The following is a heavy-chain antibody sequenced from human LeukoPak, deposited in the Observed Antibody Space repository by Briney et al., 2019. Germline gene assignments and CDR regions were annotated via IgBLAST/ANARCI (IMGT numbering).Heavy chain of an antibody. J-gene: IGHJ4*02. CDR1: GFTFSGYS. CDR2: ISSSSSCI. D-gene: IGHD3-9*01. Sequence: PGGPLRLSCAASGFTFSGYSMNWVRQAPGKGLEWVSSISSSSSCIYYADSVKGRFTISRDNAKNSLYLQMNSLRAEDTAVYYCARGVVRYFDYWGQGALVTVSS. V-gene: IGHV3-21*01. CDR3: ARGVVRYFDY.